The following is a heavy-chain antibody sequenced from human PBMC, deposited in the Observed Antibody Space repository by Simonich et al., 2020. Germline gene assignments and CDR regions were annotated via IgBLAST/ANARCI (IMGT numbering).Heavy chain of an antibody. J-gene: IGHJ6*03. CDR3: ARGGRYCSSTSCYYYYYYMDV. D-gene: IGHD2-2*01. Sequence: QVQLQESGPGLVKPSDTLSLTCTVSCGSISRYYWSWILQPPGMGLEWIGYIYYSGITNYNPSLKSRGTISVDTSKNQFSLKLSSVTAADTAVYYCARGGRYCSSTSCYYYYYYMDVWGKGTTVTVSS. CDR2: IYYSGIT. CDR1: CGSISRYY. V-gene: IGHV4-59*12.